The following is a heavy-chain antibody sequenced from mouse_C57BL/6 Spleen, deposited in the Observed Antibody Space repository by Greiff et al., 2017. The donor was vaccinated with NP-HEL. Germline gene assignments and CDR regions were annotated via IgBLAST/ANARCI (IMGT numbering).Heavy chain of an antibody. CDR3: GSRWGGWFAY. CDR2: IDPSDSYT. CDR1: GYTFTSYW. Sequence: QVQLQQPGAELVKPGASVKLSCKASGYTFTSYWMQWVKQRPGQGLEWIGEIDPSDSYTNYNQKFKGKATLTVDTSSSTAYMQLSSLTSEDSAVYFCGSRWGGWFAYWGQGSLVTVAA. J-gene: IGHJ3*01. V-gene: IGHV1-50*01.